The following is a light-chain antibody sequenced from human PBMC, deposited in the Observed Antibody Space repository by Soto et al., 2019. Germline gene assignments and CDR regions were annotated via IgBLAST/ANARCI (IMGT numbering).Light chain of an antibody. Sequence: AIQLTQSPSSLSASVGDRVTITCRASQGISSALAWYQQKPGKAPKLLIYDASSLKSGVPSRFSGSGSGTDFTLIISSPQPEDFATYYCQQFNSYPAWTFGQGTKVEIK. CDR3: QQFNSYPAWT. CDR2: DAS. J-gene: IGKJ1*01. V-gene: IGKV1-13*02. CDR1: QGISSA.